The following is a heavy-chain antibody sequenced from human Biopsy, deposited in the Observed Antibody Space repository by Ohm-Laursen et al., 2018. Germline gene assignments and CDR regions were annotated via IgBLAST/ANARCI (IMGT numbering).Heavy chain of an antibody. CDR1: GDSVTKYY. D-gene: IGHD3-22*01. Sequence: GTLSLTWTVSGDSVTKYYWSWIRQPPGKGLEWIGHIYYSVMTNYNPSLQSRVSISVDTSRNQVSLTLSSVTAADTAVYYCASVVLGPTNDAFDLWGQGTMVVVSS. V-gene: IGHV4-59*02. J-gene: IGHJ3*01. CDR3: ASVVLGPTNDAFDL. CDR2: IYYSVMT.